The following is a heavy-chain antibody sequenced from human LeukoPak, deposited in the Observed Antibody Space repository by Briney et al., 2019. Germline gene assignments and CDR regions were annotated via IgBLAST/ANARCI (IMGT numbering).Heavy chain of an antibody. CDR1: GGTFSSYA. CDR3: ARGGYSYMVRFGGNYYYMDV. J-gene: IGHJ6*03. CDR2: IIPIFGTA. V-gene: IGHV1-69*05. D-gene: IGHD5-18*01. Sequence: SVKVSCEASGGTFSSYAISWVRQAPGQGLEWMGGIIPIFGTANYAQKFQGRVTITTDESTSTAYMELSSLRSEDTAVYYCARGGYSYMVRFGGNYYYMDVWGKGTTVTVSS.